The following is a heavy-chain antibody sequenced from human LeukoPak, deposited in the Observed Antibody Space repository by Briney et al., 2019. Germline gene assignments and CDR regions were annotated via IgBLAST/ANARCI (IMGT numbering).Heavy chain of an antibody. CDR3: ARGAAAADN. J-gene: IGHJ4*02. V-gene: IGHV3-48*02. CDR2: IITSSSIV. D-gene: IGHD6-13*01. CDR1: GFTFSDYS. Sequence: GGSLRLSCAASGFTFSDYSMNWVRQAPGKGLEWVSYIITSSSIVYYADSVKGRFTISRDNAKKSLYLQMNSRRDDDTGVYYCARGAAAADNWGQGTPVTVSS.